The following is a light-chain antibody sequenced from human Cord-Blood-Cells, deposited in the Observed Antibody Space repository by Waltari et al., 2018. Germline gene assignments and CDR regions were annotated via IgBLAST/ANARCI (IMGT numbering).Light chain of an antibody. Sequence: QSVLTQPPSVSAAPGQKVTISCSGSSSNIGNNYVSWYQQLPGTAPKPLIFDKNKRPAGIPDRFSGSKSGTSGSLGITGRQTGDEADYYCGTWDSSLSAWVFGGGTKLTVL. J-gene: IGLJ3*02. CDR1: SSNIGNNY. CDR2: DKN. V-gene: IGLV1-51*01. CDR3: GTWDSSLSAWV.